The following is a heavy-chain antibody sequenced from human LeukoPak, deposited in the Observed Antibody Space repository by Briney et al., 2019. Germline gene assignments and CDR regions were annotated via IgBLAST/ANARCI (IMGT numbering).Heavy chain of an antibody. CDR2: IYWDDDK. Sequence: SGPTLVKPTQTLTLTCTFSGFSLSPSGVGVGWIRQPPGKALEWLALIYWDDDKRYSPSLKSRLTITKDTSKNQVVLTMTNMDPVDTATYYCAHSPAGIAVAGSYYFDYWGQGTLVTVSS. CDR3: AHSPAGIAVAGSYYFDY. J-gene: IGHJ4*02. V-gene: IGHV2-5*02. D-gene: IGHD6-19*01. CDR1: GFSLSPSGVG.